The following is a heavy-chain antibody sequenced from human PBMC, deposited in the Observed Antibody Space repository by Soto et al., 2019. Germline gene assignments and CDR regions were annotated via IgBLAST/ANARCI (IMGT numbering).Heavy chain of an antibody. J-gene: IGHJ4*02. CDR2: IYYSGST. Sequence: SETLSLTCTVSGGSISSNSYYWGWIRQPPGKGLEWIGSIYYSGSTYYNPSLKRRVTISVDSSKNQFSLKLSSVTAADTAVYYCARHSGGGDGYNLPFDYWGQGTQVTVSS. CDR1: GGSISSNSYY. V-gene: IGHV4-39*01. CDR3: ARHSGGGDGYNLPFDY. D-gene: IGHD5-12*01.